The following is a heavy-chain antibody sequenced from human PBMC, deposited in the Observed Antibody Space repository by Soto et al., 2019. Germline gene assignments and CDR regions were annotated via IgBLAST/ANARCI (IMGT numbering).Heavy chain of an antibody. CDR2: INAGNGNT. Sequence: ASVKVSCKDSGYTFTSSAMHWVRQAPGQRLEWMGWINAGNGNTKYSQKFQGRVTITRDTSASTAYMELSSLRSEDTAVYYCARRMAGAYCSGGSCSRHANYYYYYGMDVWGQGTTVTVSS. J-gene: IGHJ6*02. CDR3: ARRMAGAYCSGGSCSRHANYYYYYGMDV. D-gene: IGHD2-15*01. CDR1: GYTFTSSA. V-gene: IGHV1-3*01.